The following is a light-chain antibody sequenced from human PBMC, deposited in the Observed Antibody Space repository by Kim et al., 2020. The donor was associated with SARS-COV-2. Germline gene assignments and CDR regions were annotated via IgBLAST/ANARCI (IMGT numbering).Light chain of an antibody. CDR2: AAS. CDR1: QSISSY. CDR3: QQSYSTLGT. J-gene: IGKJ4*01. Sequence: DIQMTQSPSSLSASVGDRVTITCRASQSISSYLNWYQQKPGKAPKLLIYAASSLQSGVPSRFSGSGSGTDFTLTISSLQPEDFATYYCQQSYSTLGTFGGGTKLEI. V-gene: IGKV1-39*01.